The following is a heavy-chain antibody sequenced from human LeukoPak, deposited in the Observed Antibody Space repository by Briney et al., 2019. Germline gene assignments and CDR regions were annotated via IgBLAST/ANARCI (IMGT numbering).Heavy chain of an antibody. D-gene: IGHD3-3*01. J-gene: IGHJ5*02. CDR2: IYYSGST. CDR3: ARGTSIFGVVWNWFDP. V-gene: IGHV4-31*03. CDR1: GGSISSGGYY. Sequence: PSETLSLTCTVSGGSISSGGYYWSWIRQHPGKGLEWIGYIYYSGSTYYNPSLKSRVTISADTSKNQFSLKLSSVTAADTAVYYCARGTSIFGVVWNWFDPWGQGTLVTVSS.